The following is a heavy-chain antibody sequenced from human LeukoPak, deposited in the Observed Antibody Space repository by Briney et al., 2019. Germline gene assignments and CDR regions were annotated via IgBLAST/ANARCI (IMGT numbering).Heavy chain of an antibody. Sequence: PGRSLRLSCAASGFTFSSYGMHWVRQAPGKGLEWVAVISYDRSNKYYADSVKGRFTISRDNSKNTLYLQMNSLRAEDTAVYYCAKGALLWFQVHYYYYGMDVWGQGTTVTVSS. D-gene: IGHD3-10*01. V-gene: IGHV3-30*18. CDR3: AKGALLWFQVHYYYYGMDV. CDR2: ISYDRSNK. J-gene: IGHJ6*02. CDR1: GFTFSSYG.